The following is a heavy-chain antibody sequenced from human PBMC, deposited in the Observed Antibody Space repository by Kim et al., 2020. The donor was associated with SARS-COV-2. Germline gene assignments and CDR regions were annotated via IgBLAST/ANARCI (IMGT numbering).Heavy chain of an antibody. D-gene: IGHD6-13*01. CDR3: AKDVLDSSSWYEYFDY. V-gene: IGHV3-23*01. Sequence: GGSLRLSCAASGFTFSSYAMSWVRQAPGKGLEWVSAISGSGGSTYYADSVKGRFTISRDNSKNTLYLQMNSLRAEDTAVYYCAKDVLDSSSWYEYFDYWGQGTLVTVSS. CDR2: ISGSGGST. J-gene: IGHJ4*02. CDR1: GFTFSSYA.